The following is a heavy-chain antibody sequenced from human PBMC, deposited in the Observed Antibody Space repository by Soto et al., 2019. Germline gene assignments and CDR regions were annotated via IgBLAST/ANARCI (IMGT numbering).Heavy chain of an antibody. D-gene: IGHD3-10*01. CDR2: INPSSGNI. CDR3: ARGRASGSYYLLDY. V-gene: IGHV1-8*01. Sequence: SVKVSCKASGDTFTTYDINWVRQATGHGLEWMGWINPSSGNIGYAQRFQGRVTMTRDTAIRTAYMEVSSLRSDDTAVYYCARGRASGSYYLLDYWGQGTLVTVSS. CDR1: GDTFTTYD. J-gene: IGHJ4*02.